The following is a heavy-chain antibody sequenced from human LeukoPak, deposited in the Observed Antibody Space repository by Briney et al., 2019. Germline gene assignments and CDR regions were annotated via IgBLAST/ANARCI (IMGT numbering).Heavy chain of an antibody. Sequence: SQTLSLTCAVSGGSITSGGYSWSWVQQPPGKDLEWIGYINYSGSTKYNPPLESRVAISADRSESQVSLKLSSVTAADTAVYYCARVVTGNFRWYFDLWGRGTLVTVSS. CDR2: INYSGST. J-gene: IGHJ2*01. D-gene: IGHD1-14*01. CDR3: ARVVTGNFRWYFDL. CDR1: GGSITSGGYS. V-gene: IGHV4-30-2*01.